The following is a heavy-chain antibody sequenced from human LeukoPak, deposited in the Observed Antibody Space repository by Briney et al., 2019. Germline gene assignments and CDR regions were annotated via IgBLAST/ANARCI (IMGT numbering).Heavy chain of an antibody. Sequence: GGSLRLSCAASGFTFSSYWMSWVRQAPGKGLEWVANIKQDGSEEYYVDSVKGRFTISRDNAKNSLYLQMNSLRAEDTAVYYCARSSFSVARYFDYWGQGTLVTVSS. CDR3: ARSSFSVARYFDY. D-gene: IGHD5-12*01. V-gene: IGHV3-7*01. J-gene: IGHJ4*02. CDR2: IKQDGSEE. CDR1: GFTFSSYW.